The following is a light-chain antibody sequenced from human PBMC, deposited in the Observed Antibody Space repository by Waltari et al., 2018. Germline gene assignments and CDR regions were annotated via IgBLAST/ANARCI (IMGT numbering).Light chain of an antibody. Sequence: DIQLTQSPSSLSASVGDRVTINCRASQSIRSYVHWYQQKPGKAPKVLIYAASTLQSEVPSRFSSSRSGTYFTLTNINLQPEDSATYYCQQSFSIPRTFGQWTKLEIK. CDR3: QQSFSIPRT. CDR2: AAS. CDR1: QSIRSY. V-gene: IGKV1-39*01. J-gene: IGKJ2*01.